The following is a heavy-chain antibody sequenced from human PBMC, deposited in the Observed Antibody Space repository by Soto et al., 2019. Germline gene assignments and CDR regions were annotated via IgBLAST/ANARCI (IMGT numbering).Heavy chain of an antibody. CDR2: INAGNGNT. CDR3: ARDGAVAGDSNFDY. D-gene: IGHD6-19*01. CDR1: GYTFTRYA. J-gene: IGHJ4*02. Sequence: GASVKVSCKASGYTFTRYAMHWVREAPGQRLEWMGWINAGNGNTKYSQKFQGRVTISTDTSASTAYMELSSLRSEDTAVYYCARDGAVAGDSNFDYWGQGTLVTVYS. V-gene: IGHV1-3*01.